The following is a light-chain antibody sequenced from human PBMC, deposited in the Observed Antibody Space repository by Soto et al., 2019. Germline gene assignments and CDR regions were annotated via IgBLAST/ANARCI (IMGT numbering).Light chain of an antibody. J-gene: IGKJ1*01. V-gene: IGKV3-20*01. CDR1: QSVDSTF. CDR3: QQYMSSVT. Sequence: EIVLTQSPGSLSLSPGERVTLSCRASQSVDSTFFAWYQKKPGQAPRLLIYGASKRATGVPDRFSGSGSGTDFTLTISRLEPEDFAVYYCQQYMSSVTFGQGTKVEI. CDR2: GAS.